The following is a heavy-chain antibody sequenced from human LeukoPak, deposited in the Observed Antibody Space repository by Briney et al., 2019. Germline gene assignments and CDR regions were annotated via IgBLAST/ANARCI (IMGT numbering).Heavy chain of an antibody. CDR1: GFTFSSYE. Sequence: GSLRLSCATSGFTFSSYEMNWIRQGPGKGLEWVSFITSSGSAIYYADSVRGRFTISRDNAKNSLNLQMNSLRAEDTAVYYCAGVGNLRVGVEDAFDIWGQGTMVTVSS. CDR3: AGVGNLRVGVEDAFDI. V-gene: IGHV3-48*03. CDR2: ITSSGSAI. D-gene: IGHD1-26*01. J-gene: IGHJ3*02.